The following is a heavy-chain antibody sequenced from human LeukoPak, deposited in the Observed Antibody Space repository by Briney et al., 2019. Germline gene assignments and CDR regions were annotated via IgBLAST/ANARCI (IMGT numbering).Heavy chain of an antibody. V-gene: IGHV3-23*01. CDR3: AKDPNPFYDFWSGYK. CDR2: ISGSGGST. Sequence: GGSLRLSCAASGFTFSSYAMSWVRQAPGKGLEWVSAISGSGGSTYYADSVKGRFTISRDNSKNILYLQMSSLRAEDTAVYYCAKDPNPFYDFWSGYKWGQGTLVTVSS. D-gene: IGHD3-3*01. CDR1: GFTFSSYA. J-gene: IGHJ4*02.